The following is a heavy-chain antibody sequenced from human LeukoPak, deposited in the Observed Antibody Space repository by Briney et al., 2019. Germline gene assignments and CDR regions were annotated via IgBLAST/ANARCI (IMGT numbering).Heavy chain of an antibody. V-gene: IGHV1-2*02. CDR2: ISPNSGGT. D-gene: IGHD3-10*01. CDR1: VYTFTGYY. Sequence: ASVKVSCKASVYTFTGYYMHWVRQSPGHRLKGMGWISPNSGGTNYAQKFQGRVPMTRDTSISTAYMELSRLRSDDTAVYYCARDNHYYGSGSYPPPYWGQGTLVTVSS. J-gene: IGHJ4*02. CDR3: ARDNHYYGSGSYPPPY.